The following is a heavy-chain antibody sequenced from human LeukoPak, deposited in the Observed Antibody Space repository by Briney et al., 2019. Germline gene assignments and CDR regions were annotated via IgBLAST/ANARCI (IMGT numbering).Heavy chain of an antibody. J-gene: IGHJ4*02. D-gene: IGHD3-22*01. Sequence: ETGGSLRLSCAVSGITLSNYGMGWVRQAPGKGLEWVAGISDSGGRTNYADSVKGRFTISRDNPKNTLYLQMNSLRAEDTAVYFCAKRGVVIRVILVGFHKEAYYFDSWGQGALVTVSS. V-gene: IGHV3-23*01. CDR1: GITLSNYG. CDR3: AKRGVVIRVILVGFHKEAYYFDS. CDR2: ISDSGGRT.